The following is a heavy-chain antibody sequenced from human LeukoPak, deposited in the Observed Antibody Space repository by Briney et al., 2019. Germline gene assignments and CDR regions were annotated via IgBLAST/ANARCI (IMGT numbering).Heavy chain of an antibody. Sequence: PSETLSLTCTVSGGSISSYYWSWVRQAPGKGLEWVSGINWNGGSTGYADSVKGRFTISRDNAKNSLYLQMNSLRAEDTALYYCARDQGRYCSGGSCYKPSLPANWGQGTLVTVSS. J-gene: IGHJ4*02. CDR2: INWNGGST. CDR3: ARDQGRYCSGGSCYKPSLPAN. V-gene: IGHV3-20*04. CDR1: GGSISSYY. D-gene: IGHD2-15*01.